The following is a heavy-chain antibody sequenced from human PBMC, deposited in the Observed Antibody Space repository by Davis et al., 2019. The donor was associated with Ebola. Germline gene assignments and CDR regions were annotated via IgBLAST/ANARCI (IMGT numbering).Heavy chain of an antibody. J-gene: IGHJ3*02. CDR2: ISWSSGSL. D-gene: IGHD2-2*01. Sequence: GGSLRLSCEVSGFSFDDYAMNWVRHVPGKGLEWVSGISWSSGSLGYADSVKGRFTISRDNAKNTLYLQMNSLRTEDTAMYYCVKVKYSSTLRGAFDIWGQGTKVTVSS. CDR1: GFSFDDYA. V-gene: IGHV3-9*01. CDR3: VKVKYSSTLRGAFDI.